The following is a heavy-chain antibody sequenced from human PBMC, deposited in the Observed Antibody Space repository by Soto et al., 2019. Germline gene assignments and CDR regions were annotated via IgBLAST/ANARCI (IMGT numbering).Heavy chain of an antibody. Sequence: QVQLVESGGGVVQPGRSLRLSCAASGFTFSSYGMHWVRQAPGKGLEWVAVIWDDGSNKYHADSVKGRFTISRDNSKNTLYLQMNSLRAEDTAVYYCARDPSDSRGYYYDYWGQGTLVTVSS. V-gene: IGHV3-33*01. CDR2: IWDDGSNK. J-gene: IGHJ4*02. CDR1: GFTFSSYG. D-gene: IGHD3-22*01. CDR3: ARDPSDSRGYYYDY.